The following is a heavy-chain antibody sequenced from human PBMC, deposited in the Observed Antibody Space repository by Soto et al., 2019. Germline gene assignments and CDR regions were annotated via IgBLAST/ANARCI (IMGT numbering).Heavy chain of an antibody. Sequence: PGGSLRLSCAALGSTFSDHYMGWVRQAPRKGLEWVGRTRNKANSYTTDYATSVKSRFTISRDDSKNSLYLQMDSLKTVDTAVYYCASMYYYDSSSYYGDFDIWGQGTMVTVSS. V-gene: IGHV3-72*01. CDR1: GSTFSDHY. D-gene: IGHD3-22*01. CDR3: ASMYYYDSSSYYGDFDI. CDR2: TRNKANSYTT. J-gene: IGHJ3*02.